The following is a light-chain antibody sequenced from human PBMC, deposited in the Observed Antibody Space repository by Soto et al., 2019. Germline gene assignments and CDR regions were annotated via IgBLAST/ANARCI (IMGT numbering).Light chain of an antibody. CDR1: QSVSNNH. V-gene: IGKV3-20*01. J-gene: IGKJ2*01. Sequence: EIVFTQSPGSLSFSRRERATLSCRASQSVSNNHLAWYQQKPGQAPRLLIYGASRRATGIPDRFSGSGSGTEFTLTISRLEPEDFAVYYCQQYGSSTYTFGQGTKVDIK. CDR3: QQYGSSTYT. CDR2: GAS.